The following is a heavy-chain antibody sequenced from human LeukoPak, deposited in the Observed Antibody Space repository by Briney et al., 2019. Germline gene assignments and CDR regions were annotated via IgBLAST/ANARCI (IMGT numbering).Heavy chain of an antibody. CDR3: ARGVHDYVWGSYRYMRFDY. Sequence: EASVKVSCKASGYTFTSYGISWVRQAPGQGLEWMGWISGYNGNTDYAQKLQGRVTMTTDTSTSTVYMELRSLRSDDTAVYYCARGVHDYVWGSYRYMRFDYWGQGTLVTVSS. V-gene: IGHV1-18*01. CDR2: ISGYNGNT. J-gene: IGHJ4*02. CDR1: GYTFTSYG. D-gene: IGHD3-16*02.